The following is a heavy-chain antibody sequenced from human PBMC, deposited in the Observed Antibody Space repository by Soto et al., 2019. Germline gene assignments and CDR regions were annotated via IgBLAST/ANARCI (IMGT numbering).Heavy chain of an antibody. J-gene: IGHJ4*02. D-gene: IGHD2-15*01. CDR2: INAGNGTT. Sequence: QVQLVKSGAEEKKPGASVKVSCKASGYTFTNYAMHWVRQAPGQRLEWMGWINAGNGTTKYSQKFQGRVTMTRETSASTAYMELSRLRSEGTAVYYCARGTVVTHFDYWGQGTLVTGSS. CDR1: GYTFTNYA. V-gene: IGHV1-3*05. CDR3: ARGTVVTHFDY.